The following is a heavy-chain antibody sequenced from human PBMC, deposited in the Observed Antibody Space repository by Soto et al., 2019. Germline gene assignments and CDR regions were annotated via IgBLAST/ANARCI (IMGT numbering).Heavy chain of an antibody. CDR2: IYHGGTT. Sequence: KPSETLSLTCTVSGYSISGPSYWGWIRQPPGKGPEWIASIYHGGTTFYNPSLKSRITISVDTSNNQFSLKLTSVTAADTAVYYCARVHAMVVAGSTFDYWGHGTLVTVSS. CDR1: GYSISGPSY. J-gene: IGHJ4*01. CDR3: ARVHAMVVAGSTFDY. D-gene: IGHD6-19*01. V-gene: IGHV4-38-2*02.